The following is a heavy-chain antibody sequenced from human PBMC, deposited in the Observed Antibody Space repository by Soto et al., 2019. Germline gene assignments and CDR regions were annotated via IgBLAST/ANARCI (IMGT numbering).Heavy chain of an antibody. Sequence: SETLSLTCALRGGSLNGNYWSWIRQSPGKDLEWIREINHSGSTNYNPSLKRLVTISIHTSNNQVFLKRRSLTAADPAGYYCARWNRSPYDNRGYSRPYFYYYGMDVWRQGKTVNVSS. CDR2: INHSGST. CDR1: GGSLNGNY. J-gene: IGHJ6*01. CDR3: ARWNRSPYDNRGYSRPYFYYYGMDV. V-gene: IGHV4-34*01. D-gene: IGHD3-22*01.